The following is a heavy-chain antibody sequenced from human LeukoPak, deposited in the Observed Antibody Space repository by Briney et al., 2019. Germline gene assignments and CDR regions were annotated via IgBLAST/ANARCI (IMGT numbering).Heavy chain of an antibody. CDR3: ARGGVAAKYYFDF. V-gene: IGHV4-59*11. D-gene: IGHD3-10*01. Sequence: SETLSLTCTVSGGSMSPLYWGWIRQPPGKGLEFIGYIFYSGSVNLNPSLKSRVTLSVDTSKNQISLKLNSVTAADTALYYCARGGVAAKYYFDFWGQGALVTVSS. CDR2: IFYSGSV. CDR1: GGSMSPLY. J-gene: IGHJ4*02.